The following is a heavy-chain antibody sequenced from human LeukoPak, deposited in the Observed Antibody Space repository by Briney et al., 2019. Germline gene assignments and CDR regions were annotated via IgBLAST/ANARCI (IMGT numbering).Heavy chain of an antibody. D-gene: IGHD2-2*01. CDR3: ARVKYCSSTSCYPFSYYYMDV. CDR2: IYTSGST. Sequence: SETLSLTCTVSGGSISSGSYHWSWIRQPAGKGLEWIGRIYTSGSTKYNPSLKSRVTMSVDTSKNQFSLKLSSVTAADTAVYYCARVKYCSSTSCYPFSYYYMDVWGKGTTVTISS. V-gene: IGHV4-61*02. CDR1: GGSISSGSYH. J-gene: IGHJ6*03.